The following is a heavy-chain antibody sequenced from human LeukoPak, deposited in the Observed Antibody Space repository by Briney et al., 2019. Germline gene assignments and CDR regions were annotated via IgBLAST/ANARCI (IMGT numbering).Heavy chain of an antibody. CDR2: IYYGGST. CDR3: ARGSPMGYFDY. CDR1: GGSISGGGYS. V-gene: IGHV4-30-4*07. Sequence: KPSQTLSLTCAVSGGSISGGGYSWSWIRQPPGKGLEWIGYIYYGGSTNYDPSLKSRVTISVDTSKNQFSLKLSSVTAADTAVYYCARGSPMGYFDYWGQGTLVTVSS. D-gene: IGHD6-13*01. J-gene: IGHJ4*02.